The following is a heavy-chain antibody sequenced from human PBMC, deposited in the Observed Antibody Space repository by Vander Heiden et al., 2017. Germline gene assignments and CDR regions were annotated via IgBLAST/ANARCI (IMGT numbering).Heavy chain of an antibody. CDR1: GFTLGDSA. D-gene: IGHD1-1*01. V-gene: IGHV3-49*03. CDR2: IRSKAYGGTT. J-gene: IGHJ6*02. Sequence: EVQLVVSGGGLVQPGRSLRLPCTASGFTLGDSAMSWFRQAPGKGLGWVGFIRSKAYGGTTEYAASVKGRFTISRDDSKSIAYQQMNSLKTEDTAVYYCTRGGTAGTGYYYYGMDVWGQGTTVTVSS. CDR3: TRGGTAGTGYYYYGMDV.